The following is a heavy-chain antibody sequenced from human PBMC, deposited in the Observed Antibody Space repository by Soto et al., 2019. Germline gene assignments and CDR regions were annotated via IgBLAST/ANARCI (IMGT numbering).Heavy chain of an antibody. CDR1: GYTFTSYD. J-gene: IGHJ6*03. D-gene: IGHD1-1*01. V-gene: IGHV1-8*01. CDR2: MNPNSGNT. CDR3: ARGNSPRYFYYYYYYMDV. Sequence: ASVKVSCKASGYTFTSYDINWVRQATGQGLEWMGWMNPNSGNTGYAQKFQGRVTMTRNTSVSTAYMELSSLRSEDTAVYYCARGNSPRYFYYYYYYMDVWGQGTTVTVSS.